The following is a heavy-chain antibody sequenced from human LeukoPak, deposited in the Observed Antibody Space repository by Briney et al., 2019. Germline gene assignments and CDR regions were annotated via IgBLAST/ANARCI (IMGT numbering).Heavy chain of an antibody. D-gene: IGHD3-10*01. J-gene: IGHJ4*02. Sequence: GESLKISCKGSGYSFTSYWIGWVRQMPGKGLEWMGIIYPGDSDTRYSPSFQGQVTISADKSVSTAYLQWSSLKASDTAMYYCARHLAHSGTYYPFDYWGQGTLVTVSS. CDR2: IYPGDSDT. CDR3: ARHLAHSGTYYPFDY. V-gene: IGHV5-51*01. CDR1: GYSFTSYW.